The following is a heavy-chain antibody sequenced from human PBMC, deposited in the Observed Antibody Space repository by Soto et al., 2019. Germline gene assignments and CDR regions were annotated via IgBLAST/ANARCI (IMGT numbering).Heavy chain of an antibody. J-gene: IGHJ5*02. CDR2: IYWDDDK. CDR3: AHRQTYDILTGYLNWFDP. D-gene: IGHD3-9*01. CDR1: GFSLSTSGVG. V-gene: IGHV2-5*02. Sequence: QITLKESGPTLVKPTQTLTLTCTFSGFSLSTSGVGVGWIRQPPGKALEWLALIYWDDDKRYSPSLKSRLTITKDXXKXRVXLTMTNMDPVDTATYYCAHRQTYDILTGYLNWFDPWGQGTLVTVSS.